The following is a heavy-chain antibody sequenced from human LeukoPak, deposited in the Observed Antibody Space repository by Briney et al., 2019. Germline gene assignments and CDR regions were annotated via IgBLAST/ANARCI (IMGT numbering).Heavy chain of an antibody. CDR1: GFTFDDYA. V-gene: IGHV3-9*01. J-gene: IGHJ5*02. Sequence: GGSLRLSCAASGFTFDDYAMHWVRQAPGKGLEWVSGISWNSGSIGYADSVKGRFTISRDNAKNSLYLQMNSLRAEDTALYYCAKEASAVEYEGVCDPWGQGTLVTVSS. CDR2: ISWNSGSI. CDR3: AKEASAVEYEGVCDP. D-gene: IGHD3-10*01.